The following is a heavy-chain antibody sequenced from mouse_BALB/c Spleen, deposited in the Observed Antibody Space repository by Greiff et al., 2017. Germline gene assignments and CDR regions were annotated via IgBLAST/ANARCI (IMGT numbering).Heavy chain of an antibody. CDR2: ISSGSSTI. CDR3: ARDYRYDEEGFAY. Sequence: EVKLVESGGGLVQPGGSRKLSCAASGFTFSSFGMHWVRQAPEKGLEWVAYISSGSSTIYYADTVKGRFTISRDNPKNTLFLQMTSLRSEDTAMYYCARDYRYDEEGFAYWGQGTLVTVSA. CDR1: GFTFSSFG. D-gene: IGHD2-14*01. J-gene: IGHJ3*01. V-gene: IGHV5-17*02.